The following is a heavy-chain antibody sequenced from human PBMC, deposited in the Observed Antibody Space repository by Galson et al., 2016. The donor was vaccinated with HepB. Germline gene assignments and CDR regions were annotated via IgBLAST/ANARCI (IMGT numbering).Heavy chain of an antibody. D-gene: IGHD3-10*01. CDR1: GLIFNNYS. CDR3: AREGRWARGVILEGGFDY. Sequence: SLRLSCAASGLIFNNYSMNWVRQAPGKGLEWLSYINRRGSPIYYTDSARGRFTISRDNAKNSVFLQINSLTDEDTAGYYCAREGRWARGVILEGGFDYWGQGTLVTVSS. J-gene: IGHJ4*02. V-gene: IGHV3-48*02. CDR2: INRRGSPI.